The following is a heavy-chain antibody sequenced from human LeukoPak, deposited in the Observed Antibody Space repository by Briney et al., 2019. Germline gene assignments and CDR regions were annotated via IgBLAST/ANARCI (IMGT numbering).Heavy chain of an antibody. CDR2: IYYSGST. J-gene: IGHJ4*02. CDR1: GGSISSSSYY. Sequence: SETLSLTCTVSGGSISSSSYYWGWIRQPPGKGLEWIGSIYYSGSTYYNPSLKSRVTISVDTSKSQFSLKLSSVTAADTAVYYCARSIAAAGTGFDYWGQGTLVTVSS. D-gene: IGHD6-13*01. CDR3: ARSIAAAGTGFDY. V-gene: IGHV4-39*07.